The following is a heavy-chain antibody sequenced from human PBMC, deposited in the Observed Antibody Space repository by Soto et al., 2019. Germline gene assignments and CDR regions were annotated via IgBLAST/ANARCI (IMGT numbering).Heavy chain of an antibody. CDR3: AKDRTIVATTPCIDY. V-gene: IGHV3-30*18. D-gene: IGHD5-12*01. Sequence: GGSLRLSCAASGFTFSSYGMHWVRQAPGKGLEWVAVISYDGSNKYYADSVKGRFTISRDNSKNTLYLQMNSLRAEDTAVYYCAKDRTIVATTPCIDYWGQGTLVTVSS. J-gene: IGHJ4*02. CDR1: GFTFSSYG. CDR2: ISYDGSNK.